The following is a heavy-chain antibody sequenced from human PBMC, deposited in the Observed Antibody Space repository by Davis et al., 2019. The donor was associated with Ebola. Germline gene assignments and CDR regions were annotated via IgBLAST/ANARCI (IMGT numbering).Heavy chain of an antibody. CDR2: IIPILGIA. J-gene: IGHJ6*02. D-gene: IGHD2-2*01. CDR3: ARATCSSTSCYYSGYYGMDV. V-gene: IGHV1-18*01. CDR1: GYTFTSYG. Sequence: AASVKVSCKASGYTFTSYGISWVRQAPGQGLEWMGRIIPILGIANYAQKLQGRVTMTTDTSTSTAYMELRSLRSDDTAVYYCARATCSSTSCYYSGYYGMDVWGQGTTVTVSS.